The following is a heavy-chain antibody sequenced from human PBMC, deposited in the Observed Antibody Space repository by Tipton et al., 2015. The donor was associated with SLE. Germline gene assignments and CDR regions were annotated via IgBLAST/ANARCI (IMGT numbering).Heavy chain of an antibody. CDR2: ITYFGTT. V-gene: IGHV4-34*01. D-gene: IGHD3-16*02. CDR1: GGSFSDTY. CDR3: ARGRVDYIRGSYRPSSFDY. J-gene: IGHJ4*02. Sequence: TLSLTCVVYGGSFSDTYWSWIRQPPGKGLEWIGEITYFGTTNYNPSLKSRVTMSVDSSKNQFSLKLSSVTAADTAVYHCARGRVDYIRGSYRPSSFDYWGQGTQVTVSS.